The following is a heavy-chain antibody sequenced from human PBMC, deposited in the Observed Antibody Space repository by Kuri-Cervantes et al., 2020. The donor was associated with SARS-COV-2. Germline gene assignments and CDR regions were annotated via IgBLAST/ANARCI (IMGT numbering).Heavy chain of an antibody. Sequence: GESLKISCAASGFTFDDYGMSWVRQAPGKGLEWVSRINWNGGSTGYADSVKGRFTISRDNAKNSLYLQMNSLRAEDTAVYYCARTGELGIPDYWGQGTLVTVSS. CDR1: GFTFDDYG. V-gene: IGHV3-20*04. CDR2: INWNGGST. D-gene: IGHD7-27*01. J-gene: IGHJ4*02. CDR3: ARTGELGIPDY.